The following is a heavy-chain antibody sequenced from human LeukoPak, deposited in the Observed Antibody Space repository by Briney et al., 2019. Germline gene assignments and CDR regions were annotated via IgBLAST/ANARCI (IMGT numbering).Heavy chain of an antibody. CDR1: GYAFTSYD. D-gene: IGHD1-1*01. CDR2: MNPNSGNT. J-gene: IGHJ6*02. V-gene: IGHV1-8*01. Sequence: ASVKVSCKASGYAFTSYDINWVRQATGQGLEWMGWMNPNSGNTGYAQKFQGRVTMTRNTSISTAYMELSSLRSEDTAVYYCARSRNWNFLFFDYYYYGMDVWGQGTTVTVSS. CDR3: ARSRNWNFLFFDYYYYGMDV.